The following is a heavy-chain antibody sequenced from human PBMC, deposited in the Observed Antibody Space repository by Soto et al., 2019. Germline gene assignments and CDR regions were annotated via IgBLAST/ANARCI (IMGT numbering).Heavy chain of an antibody. D-gene: IGHD4-17*01. CDR2: IYYSGST. V-gene: IGHV4-30-4*01. CDR3: ASSDYGDYSNWYFDL. Sequence: ASETLSLTCTVSGGYINNYYWSWIRQPPGKGLEWIGYIYYSGSTYYSPSLKSRVTISVDTSKNQFSLKLSSVTAADTAVYYCASSDYGDYSNWYFDLWGRGTLVTVSS. J-gene: IGHJ2*01. CDR1: GGYINNYY.